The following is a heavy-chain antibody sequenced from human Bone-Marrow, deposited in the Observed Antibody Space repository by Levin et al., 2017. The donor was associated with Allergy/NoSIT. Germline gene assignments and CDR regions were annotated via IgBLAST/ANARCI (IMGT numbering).Heavy chain of an antibody. V-gene: IGHV4-30-2*01. CDR3: ARRVDFSRFDP. CDR2: VYRSGST. J-gene: IGHJ5*02. CDR1: GDSISNAYYS. D-gene: IGHD3-3*01. Sequence: KPSETLSLTCAVSGDSISNAYYSWSWIRQPPGKGLEWIGSVYRSGSTFYNPSLKSRLAISVDRSRNQFALQLTSVTAADTGVYFCARRVDFSRFDPWGQGTLVTVSS.